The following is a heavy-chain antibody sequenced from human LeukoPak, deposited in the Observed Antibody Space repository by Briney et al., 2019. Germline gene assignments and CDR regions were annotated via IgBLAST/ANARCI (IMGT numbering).Heavy chain of an antibody. V-gene: IGHV1-8*01. Sequence: VSVKVSCKASGYTFTSYDINWVRQATGQGLEWMGWMNPNSGNTGYAQKFQGRVTMTRNTSISTAYMELSSLRSEDTAVYYCARVLGISQFYYYYYMDVWGKGTTVTVSS. D-gene: IGHD7-27*01. CDR2: MNPNSGNT. CDR1: GYTFTSYD. J-gene: IGHJ6*03. CDR3: ARVLGISQFYYYYYMDV.